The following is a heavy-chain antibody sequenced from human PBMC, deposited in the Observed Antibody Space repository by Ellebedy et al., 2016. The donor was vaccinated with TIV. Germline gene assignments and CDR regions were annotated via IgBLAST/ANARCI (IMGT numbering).Heavy chain of an antibody. CDR2: IYYTGST. J-gene: IGHJ4*02. CDR3: ARVRAAAGMAHFDN. D-gene: IGHD6-13*01. CDR1: GCTIRSYY. Sequence: MPSETLSLTCTVSGCTIRSYYMRWVRQSPGKGLNCIAYIYYTGSTNYNPSLKSRVTISVETSKNQFSLKQRSVPAADTAVYYCARVRAAAGMAHFDNWGQGTLVTVSS. V-gene: IGHV4-59*01.